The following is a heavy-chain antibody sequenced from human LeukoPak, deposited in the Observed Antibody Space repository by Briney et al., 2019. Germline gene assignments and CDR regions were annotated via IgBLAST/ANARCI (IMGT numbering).Heavy chain of an antibody. J-gene: IGHJ6*03. CDR3: ARVGVVVPAAMPDYYYYMDV. CDR2: ISSSSSYI. D-gene: IGHD2-2*01. V-gene: IGHV3-21*01. CDR1: GFTFSSYS. Sequence: GGSLRLSCAASGFTFSSYSMNWVRQAPGKELEWVSSISSSSSYIYYADSVKGRFTISRDNAKNSLYLQMNSLRAEDTAVYCCARVGVVVPAAMPDYYYYMDVWGKGTTVTVSS.